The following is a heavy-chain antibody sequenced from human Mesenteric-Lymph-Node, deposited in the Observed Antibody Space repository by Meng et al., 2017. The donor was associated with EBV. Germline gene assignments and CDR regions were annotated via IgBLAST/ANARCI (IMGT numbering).Heavy chain of an antibody. CDR1: GYTFTSYD. CDR2: MNPNSGAT. V-gene: IGHV1-8*01. D-gene: IGHD2-15*01. Sequence: LLKSGVEVKNPGASVKVSCKASGYTFTSYDINWVRQATGQGLEWMGWMNPNSGATGSTQKFQGRVTMTRNTSISTAYMELNSLTSEDTAVYYCSRDSIHNGQDSWGQGTLVTVSS. CDR3: SRDSIHNGQDS. J-gene: IGHJ4*02.